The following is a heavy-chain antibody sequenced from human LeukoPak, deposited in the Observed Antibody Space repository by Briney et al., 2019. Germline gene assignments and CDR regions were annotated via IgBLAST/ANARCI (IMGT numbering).Heavy chain of an antibody. CDR1: GGSISSGSYY. J-gene: IGHJ4*02. V-gene: IGHV4-61*02. CDR3: AREGTRMGY. Sequence: SEALSLTCTVSGGSISSGSYYWSWIRQPAGEGLEWIGRIYTSGSTNYNPSLKSRVTISVDTSKNQFSLKLSSVTAADTAVYYCAREGTRMGYWGQGTLVTVSS. CDR2: IYTSGST. D-gene: IGHD2-8*01.